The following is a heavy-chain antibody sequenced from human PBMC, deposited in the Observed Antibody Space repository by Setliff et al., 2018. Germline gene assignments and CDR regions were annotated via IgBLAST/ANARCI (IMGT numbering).Heavy chain of an antibody. CDR2: VFYGGNT. Sequence: SETLSLTCEVSGASTTTYYWSWIRQPPGKGLEWIGYVFYGGNTKFNPPLKSRASISVDTTKNQFSLRLISVTAADTAIYYCARHLGPWDPVDYWGPGTLVTV. J-gene: IGHJ4*02. CDR1: GASTTTYY. V-gene: IGHV4-59*08. CDR3: ARHLGPWDPVDY. D-gene: IGHD1-26*01.